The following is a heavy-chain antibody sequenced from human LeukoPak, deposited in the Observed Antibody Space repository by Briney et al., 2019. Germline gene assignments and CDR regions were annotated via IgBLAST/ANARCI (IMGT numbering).Heavy chain of an antibody. Sequence: GGSPRLSCAASGFTVSTNYMTWVRQAPGKGLEWVSVLYSSGFTYYADSVKGRFTISRDNSKNTVNLQLSSLRTEDTAVYYCAREGQQLVIDYWGQGTLVTVSS. CDR3: AREGQQLVIDY. CDR1: GFTVSTNY. D-gene: IGHD6-13*01. J-gene: IGHJ4*02. CDR2: LYSSGFT. V-gene: IGHV3-66*03.